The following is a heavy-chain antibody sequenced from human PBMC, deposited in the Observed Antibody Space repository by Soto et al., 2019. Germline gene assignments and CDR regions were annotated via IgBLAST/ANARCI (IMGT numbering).Heavy chain of an antibody. CDR2: TYWDDDN. V-gene: IGHV2-5*02. Sequence: QITLEESGPTLVKPTQTLTLTCTFSGFSLNERAVGVGWIRQPPGKALEWLAFTYWDDDNHYSPSLKNRPTITKDTSKNPVVLTMTNSDHAYTATDYGSHGSGWLFDYWGQGTQVTVSS. D-gene: IGHD6-19*01. CDR3: SHGSGWLFDY. J-gene: IGHJ4*02. CDR1: GFSLNERAVG.